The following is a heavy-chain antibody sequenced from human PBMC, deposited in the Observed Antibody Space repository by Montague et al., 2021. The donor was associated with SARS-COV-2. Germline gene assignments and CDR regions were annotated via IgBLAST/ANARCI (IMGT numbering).Heavy chain of an antibody. V-gene: IGHV4-61*01. Sequence: SETLSLTCTVSDGSVISTYPHWHWVRQSPGRGLEWIGGYLFHIGTADYSASLRSRVTISVDTSKNQFSLKLTSVTAADTAVYYCTRGIDSYKTGYWGQGIQVTVSS. CDR1: DGSVISTYPH. CDR3: TRGIDSYKTGY. CDR2: LFHIGTA. J-gene: IGHJ4*02. D-gene: IGHD6-13*01.